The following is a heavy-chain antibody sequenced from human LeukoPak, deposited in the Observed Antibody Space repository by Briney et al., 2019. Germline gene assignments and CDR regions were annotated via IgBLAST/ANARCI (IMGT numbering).Heavy chain of an antibody. CDR2: INPNSGGT. J-gene: IGHJ4*02. CDR1: GYTFTGYY. V-gene: IGHV1-2*02. Sequence: ASVKVSCKASGYTFTGYYMHWVRQAPGQGLEWMGWINPNSGGTNYAQKFQGRVTMTRDTSISTAYMELSRLRSDDTAVYYCAREVVAVPAASYYFDYWGQGTLVTVSS. D-gene: IGHD2-2*01. CDR3: AREVVAVPAASYYFDY.